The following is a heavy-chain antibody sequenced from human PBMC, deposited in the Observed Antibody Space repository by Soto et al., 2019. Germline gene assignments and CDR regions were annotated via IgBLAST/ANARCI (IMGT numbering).Heavy chain of an antibody. CDR3: ARVTTVETGTY. J-gene: IGHJ4*02. CDR1: GYTFTSYG. V-gene: IGHV1-18*01. CDR2: ISAYNGNT. D-gene: IGHD4-17*01. Sequence: VQLVQSGAEVKKHGASVKVSCKASGYTFTSYGISWARQAPGQGLEWMGWISAYNGNTNYAQKVQVRVTMTTDTSTSAAYMERRSLRSADTALYSWARVTTVETGTYWGQGTLVTVSS.